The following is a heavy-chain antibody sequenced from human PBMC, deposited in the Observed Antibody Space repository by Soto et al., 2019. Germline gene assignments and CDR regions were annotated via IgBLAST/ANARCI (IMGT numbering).Heavy chain of an antibody. CDR3: TLGGPAARLGFDN. CDR2: INAGDGNT. V-gene: IGHV1-3*01. CDR1: RYTFTNYV. J-gene: IGHJ5*02. Sequence: QVHLVQSGADVKKPGASVHVSCKASRYTFTNYVIHWVRLAPGERLEWMGWINAGDGNTRYSQKFQDRVTIPMDTYSSTGYMKRTSWTSDDTAVYYCTLGGPAARLGFDNWGQGTRVTASS. D-gene: IGHD6-25*01.